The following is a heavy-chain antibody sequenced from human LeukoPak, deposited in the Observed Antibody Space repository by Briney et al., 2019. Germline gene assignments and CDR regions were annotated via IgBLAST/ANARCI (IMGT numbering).Heavy chain of an antibody. CDR2: ISTYNGDT. CDR1: GYTFITYG. V-gene: IGHV1-18*01. J-gene: IGHJ4*02. CDR3: GRGPFCSGATCYSQYFDY. Sequence: ASVKVSCKASGYTFITYGISWVRQAPGQGLEWMGWISTYNGDTNYAQKPQGRVTMTTDASTSTAYMELRSLRPDDTAVYYCGRGPFCSGATCYSQYFDYWGQGTLVTVSS. D-gene: IGHD2-15*01.